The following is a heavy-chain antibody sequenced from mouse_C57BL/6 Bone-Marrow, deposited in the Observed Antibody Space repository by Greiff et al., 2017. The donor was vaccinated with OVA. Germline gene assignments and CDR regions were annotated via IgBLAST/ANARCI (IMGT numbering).Heavy chain of an antibody. V-gene: IGHV1-64*01. J-gene: IGHJ2*01. CDR1: GYTFTSYW. Sequence: QVQLQQPGAELVKPGASVKLSCKASGYTFTSYWMHWVKQRPGQGLEWIGMIHPNSGSTNYNEKFKSKATLTVDKSSSTAYMQLSSLTSEDSAVYYCGPITTVVATDYWGQGTTLTVSS. CDR2: IHPNSGST. D-gene: IGHD1-1*01. CDR3: GPITTVVATDY.